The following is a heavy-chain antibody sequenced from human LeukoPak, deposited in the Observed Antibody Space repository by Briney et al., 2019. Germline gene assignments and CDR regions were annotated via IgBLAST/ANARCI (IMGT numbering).Heavy chain of an antibody. CDR1: GYTFTSYY. J-gene: IGHJ5*02. Sequence: ASVKVSCKASGYTFTSYYMHWVRQAPGQGLEWMGWINPNSGGTNYAQKFQGRVTMTRDTSISTAYMELSRLRSDDTAVYYCARGLRRAAAGTNNWFDPWGQGTLVTVSS. V-gene: IGHV1-2*02. D-gene: IGHD6-13*01. CDR3: ARGLRRAAAGTNNWFDP. CDR2: INPNSGGT.